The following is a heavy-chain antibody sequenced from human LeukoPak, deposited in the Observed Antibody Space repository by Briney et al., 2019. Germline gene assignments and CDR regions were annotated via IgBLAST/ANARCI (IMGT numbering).Heavy chain of an antibody. CDR3: ARDLDTYDILTGYVS. CDR1: GFTFSSYW. V-gene: IGHV3-7*01. CDR2: IKQDGSEK. Sequence: GGSLRLSCAASGFTFSSYWMSWVRQALGKGLEWVAHIKQDGSEKYYVDSVKGRFTISRDNAKNSLSLQMNSLRAEDTAVYYCARDLDTYDILTGYVSWGQGTLVTVSS. D-gene: IGHD3-9*01. J-gene: IGHJ5*02.